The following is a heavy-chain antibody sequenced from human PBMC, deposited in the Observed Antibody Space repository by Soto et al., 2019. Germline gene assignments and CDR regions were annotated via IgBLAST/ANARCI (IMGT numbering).Heavy chain of an antibody. CDR2: ISYDGSNK. D-gene: IGHD6-19*01. V-gene: IGHV3-30*18. J-gene: IGHJ6*02. CDR3: AKDSSRWKHYGMDV. CDR1: GFTFSSYG. Sequence: QVQLVESGGGVVQPGRSLRLSCAASGFTFSSYGMHWVRQAPGKGLEWVAGISYDGSNKYYADSVKGRFTISRDNSKNTLYVQMNSLRAEDTAVYYCAKDSSRWKHYGMDVWGQGTTVTVSS.